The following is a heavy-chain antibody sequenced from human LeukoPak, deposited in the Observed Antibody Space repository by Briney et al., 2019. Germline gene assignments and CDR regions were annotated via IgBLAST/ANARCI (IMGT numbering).Heavy chain of an antibody. CDR1: GFTFSNAW. D-gene: IGHD2-15*01. Sequence: GGSLRLSCAASGFTFSNAWMSWVRQAPGKGLEWVGRIKSKTDGGTSDYAAPVKGRFTISRDDSKNTLYLQMNSLRADDTAVYYCARTGGGSGYWGQATLVTVSS. J-gene: IGHJ4*02. V-gene: IGHV3-15*01. CDR3: ARTGGGSGY. CDR2: IKSKTDGGTS.